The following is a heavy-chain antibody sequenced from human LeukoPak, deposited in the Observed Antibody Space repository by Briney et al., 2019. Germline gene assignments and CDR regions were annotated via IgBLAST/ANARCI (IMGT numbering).Heavy chain of an antibody. CDR2: FDPEAGET. V-gene: IGHV1-24*01. Sequence: ASVKVSCKVSGYTLTELSMHWVRQAPGKGLEWMGSFDPEAGETIYAQKFQGRVTMTEDTSTDTAYMELSSLRSEDTAVYYCATRPPPRYYYDSSSYYAWGQGTLVTVSS. J-gene: IGHJ5*02. CDR1: GYTLTELS. D-gene: IGHD3-22*01. CDR3: ATRPPPRYYYDSSSYYA.